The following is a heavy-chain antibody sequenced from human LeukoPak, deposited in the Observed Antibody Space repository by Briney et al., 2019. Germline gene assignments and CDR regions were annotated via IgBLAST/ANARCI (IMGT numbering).Heavy chain of an antibody. CDR3: ARKRIAAAGTGNWFDP. CDR2: IDPSSGTT. J-gene: IGHJ5*02. Sequence: ASVKVSCKASGYTFTSYYMHWVRQAPGQGLEWMGIIDPSSGTTTYAQNFQGRVTMTRVTPTSTVYMELSGLRSEDTAVYYCARKRIAAAGTGNWFDPWGQGTLVTVSS. CDR1: GYTFTSYY. D-gene: IGHD6-13*01. V-gene: IGHV1-46*01.